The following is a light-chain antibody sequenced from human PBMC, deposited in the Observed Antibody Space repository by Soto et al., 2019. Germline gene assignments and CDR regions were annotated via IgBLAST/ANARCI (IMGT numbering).Light chain of an antibody. CDR3: QQYGRSPWT. Sequence: EIVFTQSPCTLSLSPGERATLSCRASQSVSSSYLVWHQQKPGQAPRLLIYDASNRATGIPARFSGSGSGTDFSLIISRLEPEDFAVYYCQQYGRSPWTFGQGTKVDIK. J-gene: IGKJ1*01. CDR2: DAS. V-gene: IGKV3-20*01. CDR1: QSVSSSY.